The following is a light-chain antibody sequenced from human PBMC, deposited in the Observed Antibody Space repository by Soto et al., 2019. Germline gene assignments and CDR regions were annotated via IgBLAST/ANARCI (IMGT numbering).Light chain of an antibody. CDR1: TLPKQY. CDR2: KDT. CDR3: QSPDSSASYAV. J-gene: IGLJ2*01. V-gene: IGLV3-25*03. Sequence: SYELTQPPSVSVSPGQTATITCSGDTLPKQYAYWYQQKPGQAPTLVIYKDTERPSGIPERFSGSSSGTTVTLTISGVQTEDEADYYCQSPDSSASYAVFGGGTKVTVL.